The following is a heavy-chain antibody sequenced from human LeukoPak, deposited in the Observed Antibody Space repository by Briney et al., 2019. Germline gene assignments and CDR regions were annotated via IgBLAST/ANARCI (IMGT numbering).Heavy chain of an antibody. V-gene: IGHV1-18*01. CDR3: ARVADYGSGSHLFDY. J-gene: IGHJ4*02. CDR1: GYTFTSYG. CDR2: ISAYNGNT. Sequence: ASVKVSCKASGYTFTSYGISWVRQAPGQGLEWMGWISAYNGNTNYAQKLQGRVTMTTDTSTSTVYMDLRSLRSDDTAVYYCARVADYGSGSHLFDYWGQGTLVAVSS. D-gene: IGHD3-10*01.